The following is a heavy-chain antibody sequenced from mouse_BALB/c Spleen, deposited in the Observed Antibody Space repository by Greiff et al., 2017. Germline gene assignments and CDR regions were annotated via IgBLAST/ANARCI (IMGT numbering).Heavy chain of an antibody. D-gene: IGHD2-2*01. CDR2: ISNGGGST. J-gene: IGHJ2*01. V-gene: IGHV5-12-2*01. CDR1: GFTFSSYT. Sequence: DVMLVESGGGLVQPGGSLKLSCAASGFTFSSYTMSWVRQTPEKRLEWVAYISNGGGSTYYPDTVKGRFTISRDNAKNTLYLQMSSLKSEDTAMYYCARQALGYGYDYFDYWGQGTTLTVSS. CDR3: ARQALGYGYDYFDY.